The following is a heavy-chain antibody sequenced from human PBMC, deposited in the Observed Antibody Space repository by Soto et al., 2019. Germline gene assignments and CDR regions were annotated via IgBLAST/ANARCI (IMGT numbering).Heavy chain of an antibody. Sequence: ASVKVSCKASGYTLTSYGSRWVRQAPGQGLEWMGWISAYNGNTNYAQKLQGRVTMTTDTSTSTAYMELRSLGSDDTAVYYCARGKLRYFDWLLVHDAFDIWGQGTMVTVSS. V-gene: IGHV1-18*01. CDR2: ISAYNGNT. CDR3: ARGKLRYFDWLLVHDAFDI. J-gene: IGHJ3*02. D-gene: IGHD3-9*01. CDR1: GYTLTSYG.